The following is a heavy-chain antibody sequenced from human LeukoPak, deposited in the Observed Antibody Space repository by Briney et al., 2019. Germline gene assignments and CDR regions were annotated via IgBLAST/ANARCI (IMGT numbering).Heavy chain of an antibody. D-gene: IGHD3-10*01. Sequence: GGSLRLSCEVSGFILSNYWMSWVRQAPGKGLEWVANIKQDGSEKYYVDSVKGRFTISRDNAKNSVYLQMNSLRAEDTAVYYCARLSEMLRGPEVIYYFEHWGQGTLVTVSS. CDR3: ARLSEMLRGPEVIYYFEH. CDR2: IKQDGSEK. J-gene: IGHJ4*02. CDR1: GFILSNYW. V-gene: IGHV3-7*01.